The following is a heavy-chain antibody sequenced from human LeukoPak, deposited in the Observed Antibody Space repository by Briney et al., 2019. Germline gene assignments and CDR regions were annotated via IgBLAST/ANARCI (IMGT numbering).Heavy chain of an antibody. V-gene: IGHV4-59*01. Sequence: SEALSLTCTVSGGSISSYYWSWIRQPPGKGLEWIGYIYYSGSTNYNPSLKSRVTISVDTSKNQFSLKLSSVTAADTAVYYCARSYSSGSFDYWGQGTLVTVSS. D-gene: IGHD6-19*01. J-gene: IGHJ4*02. CDR3: ARSYSSGSFDY. CDR2: IYYSGST. CDR1: GGSISSYY.